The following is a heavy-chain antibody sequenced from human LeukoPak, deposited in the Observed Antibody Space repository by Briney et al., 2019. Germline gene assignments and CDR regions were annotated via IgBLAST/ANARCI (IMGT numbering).Heavy chain of an antibody. V-gene: IGHV4-59*11. CDR2: IYHTGST. D-gene: IGHD4-23*01. CDR1: GGSLTTHY. J-gene: IGHJ4*02. CDR3: AREGRWGMKYYFDS. Sequence: SETLSLTCNVSGGSLTTHYWSWVRQSPDKGLEWIGQIYHTGSTHYNPSLRSRFTISVDTSKNEFFLTLRSVTAADTAVYYCAREGRWGMKYYFDSWGPGTRVIVSS.